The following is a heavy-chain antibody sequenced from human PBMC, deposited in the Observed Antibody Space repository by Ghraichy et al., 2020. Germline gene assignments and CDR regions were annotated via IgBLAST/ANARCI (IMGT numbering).Heavy chain of an antibody. D-gene: IGHD6-6*01. V-gene: IGHV3-48*01. CDR2: MTSDLRTI. Sequence: GGSLRLSCAASGFIFSVYSMNWVRQAPGKGLEWVAYMTSDLRTIHYADSVKGRFTISRDNAKKSLYLQMSSLRAEDTAIYYCARSRQYYFESWGQGALVTVCS. CDR1: GFIFSVYS. CDR3: ARSRQYYFES. J-gene: IGHJ4*02.